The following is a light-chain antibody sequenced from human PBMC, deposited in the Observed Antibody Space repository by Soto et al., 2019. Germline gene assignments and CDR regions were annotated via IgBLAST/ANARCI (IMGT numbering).Light chain of an antibody. Sequence: QSVLTQPPSASGTPGQRVTISRSGSSSNIGSNTVNWYQQLPGTAPKLLIYSNNQRPSGVPDRVSGSKSGTSASLAISGLQSEDEADYYCAAWDDSLHGSVFGTGTKVTVL. CDR3: AAWDDSLHGSV. CDR2: SNN. J-gene: IGLJ1*01. V-gene: IGLV1-44*01. CDR1: SSNIGSNT.